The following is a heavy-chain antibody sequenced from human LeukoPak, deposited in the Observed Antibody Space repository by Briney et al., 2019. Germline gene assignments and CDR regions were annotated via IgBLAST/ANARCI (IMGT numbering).Heavy chain of an antibody. Sequence: AASVKVSCKTSGQTFSSYGFSWVRQAPGQGLEWMGWISGYNGNTKFEEKFQDRVTMTTDTSTNTAYMELRSLISDDTATYYCATGYPKRRPSDMLTVPLFDYWGQGSLVIVSS. CDR3: ATGYPKRRPSDMLTVPLFDY. D-gene: IGHD3-9*01. CDR1: GQTFSSYG. V-gene: IGHV1-18*01. CDR2: ISGYNGNT. J-gene: IGHJ4*02.